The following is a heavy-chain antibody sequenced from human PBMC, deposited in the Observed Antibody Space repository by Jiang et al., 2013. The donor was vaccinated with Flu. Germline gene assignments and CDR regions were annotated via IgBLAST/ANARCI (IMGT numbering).Heavy chain of an antibody. Sequence: VQLLESGGGVVQPGRSLRLSCAASGFTFSSYAMHWVRQAPGKGLEWVAVISYDGSNKYYADSVKGRFTISRDNSKNTLYLQMNSLRAEDTAVYYCAREVFGYCSGGSCYGMDVWGQGTTVTVSS. CDR3: AREVFGYCSGGSCYGMDV. J-gene: IGHJ6*02. CDR1: GFTFSSYA. CDR2: ISYDGSNK. V-gene: IGHV3-30*04. D-gene: IGHD2-15*01.